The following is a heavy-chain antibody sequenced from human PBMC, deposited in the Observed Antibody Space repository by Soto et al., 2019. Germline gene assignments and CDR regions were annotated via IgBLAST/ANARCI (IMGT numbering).Heavy chain of an antibody. V-gene: IGHV5-10-1*01. CDR3: ARQTDESTWQVDL. CDR1: GYTFSNHW. D-gene: IGHD2-21*02. J-gene: IGHJ5*02. Sequence: GESLKVSCKGSGYTFSNHWINWVLQMPWKGLEWMGRSDPRGSYTNYSPSFQGRVSISADQSISTAYLQWNRLEASDTAIYYCARQTDESTWQVDLWGQGTLVTVSS. CDR2: SDPRGSYT.